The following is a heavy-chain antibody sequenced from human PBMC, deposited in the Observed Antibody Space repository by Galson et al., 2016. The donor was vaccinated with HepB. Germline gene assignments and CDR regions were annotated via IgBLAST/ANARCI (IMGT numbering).Heavy chain of an antibody. CDR1: GFVFGIYG. CDR2: ISDDGKTE. V-gene: IGHV3-30*18. Sequence: SLRLSCAVSGFVFGIYGMQWVRQAPGKGLESVTLISDDGKTEQYADSVKGRFTVSRDNSKNKLYLQMNSLRPDDTAVYYCAKSRADGDYDYFDIDVSGKGTSVIVSS. J-gene: IGHJ6*04. D-gene: IGHD2-21*01. CDR3: AKSRADGDYDYFDIDV.